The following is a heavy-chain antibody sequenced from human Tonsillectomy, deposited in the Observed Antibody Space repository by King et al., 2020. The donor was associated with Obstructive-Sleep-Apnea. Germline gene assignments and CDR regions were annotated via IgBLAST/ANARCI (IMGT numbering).Heavy chain of an antibody. D-gene: IGHD4-17*01. Sequence: VQLVESGGGLVKPGGSLRLSCAASGFPFSTYSVSWVRQAPGKGLEWVASIDDSSTYIYYADSVRGRFTISRDNAKNSLYLQMNSLRAEDTAVYYCASPKLLDSGDYYGMHVWGQGTTVTVSS. CDR3: ASPKLLDSGDYYGMHV. V-gene: IGHV3-21*01. CDR2: IDDSSTYI. CDR1: GFPFSTYS. J-gene: IGHJ6*02.